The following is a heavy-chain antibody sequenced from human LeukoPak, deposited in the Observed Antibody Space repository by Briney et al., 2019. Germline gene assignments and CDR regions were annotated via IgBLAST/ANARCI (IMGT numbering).Heavy chain of an antibody. D-gene: IGHD1-26*01. Sequence: ASVKVSCKASGYTFSDYYINWVRRAPGHGLEWMGWIHPNGGAATYTQKFQGRVTMTRDTSINTAYMELSRLRSDDTAVYYCARDRGGGRPGWYNGMDVWGQGTAVIVSS. CDR2: IHPNGGAA. CDR3: ARDRGGGRPGWYNGMDV. J-gene: IGHJ6*02. CDR1: GYTFSDYY. V-gene: IGHV1-2*02.